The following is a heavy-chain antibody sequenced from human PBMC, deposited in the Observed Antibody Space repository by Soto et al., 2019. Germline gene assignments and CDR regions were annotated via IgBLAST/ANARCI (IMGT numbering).Heavy chain of an antibody. J-gene: IGHJ6*02. CDR1: GYTFTGYY. CDR3: ARDPRLRVLDSSGFRGLGEWYYYGMDV. D-gene: IGHD3-22*01. Sequence: ASVKVSCKASGYTFTGYYMHWVRQAPGQGLEWMGWINPNSGGTNYAQKFQGWVTMTRDTSISTAYMELGRLRSDDTAVYYCARDPRLRVLDSSGFRGLGEWYYYGMDVWGQGTTVTVSS. CDR2: INPNSGGT. V-gene: IGHV1-2*04.